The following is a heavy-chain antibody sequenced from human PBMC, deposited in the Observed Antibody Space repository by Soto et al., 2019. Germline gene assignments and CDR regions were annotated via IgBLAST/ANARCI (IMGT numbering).Heavy chain of an antibody. CDR2: ISGSGGST. Sequence: GGSLRLSCAASGFTFSSYAMSWVRQAPGKGLEWVSAISGSGGSTYYADSVKGRFTIDRDNSKNTLYLQMNSLRAEDTAVYYCAKGSAIVVVVADGMDVWGKGTTVTVSS. V-gene: IGHV3-23*01. J-gene: IGHJ6*04. D-gene: IGHD2-15*01. CDR1: GFTFSSYA. CDR3: AKGSAIVVVVADGMDV.